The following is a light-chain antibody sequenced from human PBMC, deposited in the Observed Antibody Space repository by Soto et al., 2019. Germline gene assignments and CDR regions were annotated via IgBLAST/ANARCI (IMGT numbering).Light chain of an antibody. CDR3: QQRSNWPAIT. CDR2: GAS. CDR1: QSVTSRY. Sequence: EIVLTQSPGTLSLSPGERATLSCRASQSVTSRYLAWYQQKPGQAPRLLIYGASNRATGIPERFSGSGSGTDFTLTISSLEPEDFAVYYCQQRSNWPAITFGQGTRLEIK. V-gene: IGKV3D-20*02. J-gene: IGKJ5*01.